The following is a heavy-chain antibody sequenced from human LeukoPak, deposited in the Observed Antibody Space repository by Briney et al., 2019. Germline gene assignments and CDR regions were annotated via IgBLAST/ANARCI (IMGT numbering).Heavy chain of an antibody. Sequence: SGGSLRLSCAASGFTFSSYSMNWVRQAPGKGLEWVSSISSSSYIYYADSVKGRFTISRDNAKNSLYLQMNSLRAEDTAVYYCARAGIAAAGTQTDDAFDIWGQGTMVTVSS. V-gene: IGHV3-21*04. CDR3: ARAGIAAAGTQTDDAFDI. CDR1: GFTFSSYS. CDR2: ISSSSYI. D-gene: IGHD6-13*01. J-gene: IGHJ3*02.